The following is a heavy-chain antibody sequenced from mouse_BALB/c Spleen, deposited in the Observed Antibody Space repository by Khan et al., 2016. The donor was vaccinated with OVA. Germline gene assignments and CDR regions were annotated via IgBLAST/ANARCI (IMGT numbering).Heavy chain of an antibody. Sequence: AQLKESGAELVRPGALVKLSCKASGFNTKDYYMHWVKQRPEQGLVWIGWIDPENGNNIYDPKFQGKASITADTSSNTAYLQLSSLTSEDNAVYYCARRGYGNYWFAYWGQGTLVTVSA. D-gene: IGHD2-1*01. CDR1: GFNTKDYY. CDR3: ARRGYGNYWFAY. J-gene: IGHJ3*01. V-gene: IGHV14-1*02. CDR2: IDPENGNN.